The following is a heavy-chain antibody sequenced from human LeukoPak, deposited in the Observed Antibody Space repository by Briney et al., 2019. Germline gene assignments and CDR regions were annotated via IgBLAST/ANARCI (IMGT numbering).Heavy chain of an antibody. CDR1: AFIFSGHW. CDR2: IKGDGSER. CDR3: ARGGGLDV. J-gene: IGHJ6*02. Sequence: GGSLRLSCEGTAFIFSGHWMNWVRQTPGKGLEWVASIKGDGSERQYVDSVKGRFTISRDNAKNSLYLQMSNLRAEDTAVYFCARGGGLDVWGQGATVTVSS. V-gene: IGHV3-7*03. D-gene: IGHD3-16*01.